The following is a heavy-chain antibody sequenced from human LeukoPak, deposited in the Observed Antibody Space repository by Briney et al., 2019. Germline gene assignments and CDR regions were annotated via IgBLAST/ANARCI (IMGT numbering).Heavy chain of an antibody. J-gene: IGHJ3*02. CDR3: ARESPERWLQSHAFDN. V-gene: IGHV3-33*01. D-gene: IGHD5-24*01. CDR2: IWYDGSNK. Sequence: PGGSLRLSCAASGFTFSSYGVHWVRQAPGKGLEWVAVIWYDGSNKYYADSVKGRFTISRDNSKDTLYLQMNSLRAEDTAVYYCARESPERWLQSHAFDNWGQGTMVTVSS. CDR1: GFTFSSYG.